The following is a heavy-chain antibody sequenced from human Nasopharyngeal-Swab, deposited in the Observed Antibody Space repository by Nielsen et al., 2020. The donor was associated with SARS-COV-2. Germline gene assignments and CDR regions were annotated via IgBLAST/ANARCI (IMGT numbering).Heavy chain of an antibody. J-gene: IGHJ6*03. Sequence: ASVKVSCKASGYSFTNCGVSWVRQAPGQGLEWMGWISAYNGNTNYAQRLQGRVTMTTNTSTSTAYMELRSLRSDDTAVYYCARVPQRWLQFGYMDVWGKGTTVTVSS. CDR1: GYSFTNCG. CDR2: ISAYNGNT. D-gene: IGHD5-24*01. CDR3: ARVPQRWLQFGYMDV. V-gene: IGHV1-18*01.